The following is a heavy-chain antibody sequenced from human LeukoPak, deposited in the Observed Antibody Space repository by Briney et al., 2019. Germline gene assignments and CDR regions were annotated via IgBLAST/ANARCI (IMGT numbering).Heavy chain of an antibody. Sequence: GWSLRLSCSASRFTFSTFPMHWVRQAPAKGLQYVSAISSNGGSTYYADSVKGRFAISRDNSKNTLYLQMSSLRAEDTAVYYCVKVGDYGDYALDYWGQGTLVTVSS. CDR1: RFTFSTFP. V-gene: IGHV3-64D*09. D-gene: IGHD4-17*01. J-gene: IGHJ4*02. CDR3: VKVGDYGDYALDY. CDR2: ISSNGGST.